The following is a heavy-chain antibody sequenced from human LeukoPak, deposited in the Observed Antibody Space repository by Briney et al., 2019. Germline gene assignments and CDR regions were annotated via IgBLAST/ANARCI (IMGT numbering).Heavy chain of an antibody. D-gene: IGHD3-3*01. Sequence: GGSLRLSCAASGFTFSSYAMSWVRQAPGKGLEWVSAISGSGGSTYYADSVKGRFTISRDNSKNTLYLQMNSLRAEDTAVYYCAKAGDFWSGYIWAYDYWGQGTLVTVSS. V-gene: IGHV3-23*01. J-gene: IGHJ4*02. CDR1: GFTFSSYA. CDR2: ISGSGGST. CDR3: AKAGDFWSGYIWAYDY.